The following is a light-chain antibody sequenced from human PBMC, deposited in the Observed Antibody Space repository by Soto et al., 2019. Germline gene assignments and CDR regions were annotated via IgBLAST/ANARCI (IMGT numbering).Light chain of an antibody. CDR1: SSDVGGYNY. J-gene: IGLJ1*01. Sequence: QSALTQPASVSGSPGQSITISCTGTSSDVGGYNYVSWYQQHPGKAPKLMIYEVSNRPSGVSNRFSGSKSGNTASLTISGLQAEDEADYFCSSDGSTSTRYVFGTGTKVTVL. CDR3: SSDGSTSTRYV. CDR2: EVS. V-gene: IGLV2-14*01.